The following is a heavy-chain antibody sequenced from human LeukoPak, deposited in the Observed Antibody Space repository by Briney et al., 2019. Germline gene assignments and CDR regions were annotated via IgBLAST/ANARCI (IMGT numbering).Heavy chain of an antibody. J-gene: IGHJ4*02. CDR1: GFTFSSYW. D-gene: IGHD3-3*01. V-gene: IGHV3-7*01. CDR2: IKQDGSEK. CDR3: AREHRDTIFGVVTMSYFDY. Sequence: GRSLRLSCAASGFTFSSYWMSWVRQAPGNGLEWVANIKQDGSEKYYVDSVKGRFTISRDNAKNSLYLQMNSLRAEDTAVYYCAREHRDTIFGVVTMSYFDYWGQGTLVTVSS.